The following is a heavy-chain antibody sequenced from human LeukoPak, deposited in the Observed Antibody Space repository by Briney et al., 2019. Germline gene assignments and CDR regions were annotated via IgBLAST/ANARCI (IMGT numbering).Heavy chain of an antibody. CDR3: ARGGVAVAANPAGDDAFDI. V-gene: IGHV5-51*01. CDR2: IYPGDSDT. J-gene: IGHJ3*02. CDR1: GYSFTSYW. Sequence: GESLKISCKGSGYSFTSYWIGWVRQMPGKGLEWMGIIYPGDSDTRYSPSFQGQVTISADKSISTAYLQWSSLKASDTAMYYCARGGVAVAANPAGDDAFDIWGQGTMVTVSS. D-gene: IGHD6-19*01.